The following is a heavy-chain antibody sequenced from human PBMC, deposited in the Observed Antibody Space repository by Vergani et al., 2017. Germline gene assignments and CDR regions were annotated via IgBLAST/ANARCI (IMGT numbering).Heavy chain of an antibody. D-gene: IGHD2-8*01. Sequence: DVHLAESVGGFFQPGGSLRLSCSASGFSFNSYWMHWVRQVTGKGLLWVSRIKSDGGITAYADSVKGRFTVSRNNAQNTLYLQMNRLRVEDTGVYYCARARCIETWYMSKWLDAWGQGTLVTVSS. J-gene: IGHJ5*02. CDR3: ARARCIETWYMSKWLDA. CDR2: IKSDGGIT. CDR1: GFSFNSYW. V-gene: IGHV3-74*03.